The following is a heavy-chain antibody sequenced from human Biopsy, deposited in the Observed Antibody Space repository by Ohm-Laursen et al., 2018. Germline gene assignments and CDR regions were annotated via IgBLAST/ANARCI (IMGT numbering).Heavy chain of an antibody. V-gene: IGHV4-59*12. CDR2: IYFTGRT. J-gene: IGHJ2*01. CDR3: ASAGYNPDWNFDL. Sequence: SETLSLTCTVSGGPIDSYYWSWIRPPPGKALEWIGYIYFTGRTSYNPSLKSRVTMSVNTSKKQFSLRLSSVTAADTAVYYCASAGYNPDWNFDLWGRGTRVTVSS. D-gene: IGHD5-24*01. CDR1: GGPIDSYY.